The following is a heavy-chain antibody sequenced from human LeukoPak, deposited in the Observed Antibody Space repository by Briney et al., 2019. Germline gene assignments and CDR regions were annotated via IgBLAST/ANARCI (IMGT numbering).Heavy chain of an antibody. J-gene: IGHJ4*02. Sequence: ASVKVSCKASGYTFTGYYMHWVRQAPGQGLEWMGRINPNSGGTNYAQMFQGRVTMTRDTSISTAYMELSRLRSDDTAVYYCARDYRYCSSTSCDGFDYWGQGTLVTVSS. CDR3: ARDYRYCSSTSCDGFDY. CDR1: GYTFTGYY. V-gene: IGHV1-2*06. CDR2: INPNSGGT. D-gene: IGHD2-2*01.